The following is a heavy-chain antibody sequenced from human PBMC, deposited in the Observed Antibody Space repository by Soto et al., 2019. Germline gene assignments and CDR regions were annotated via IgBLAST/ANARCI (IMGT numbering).Heavy chain of an antibody. J-gene: IGHJ3*02. CDR1: GGSISSGGYS. V-gene: IGHV4-30-2*01. Sequence: QLQLQESGSGLVKPSQTLSLTCAVSGGSISSGGYSWSWIRQPPGKGLEWIGYIYHSGSTYYNPSLKSRVTTSVDRARNQFSLTLSSVTAADTAVYYCARGQLDSRGWEDAFDIWGQGTMVTVSS. CDR2: IYHSGST. CDR3: ARGQLDSRGWEDAFDI. D-gene: IGHD3-22*01.